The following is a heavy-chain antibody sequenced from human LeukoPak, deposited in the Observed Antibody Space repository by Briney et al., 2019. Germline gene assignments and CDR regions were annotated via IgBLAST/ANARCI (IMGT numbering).Heavy chain of an antibody. V-gene: IGHV3-49*04. CDR2: IRSKAYGGTT. Sequence: GGSLRLSCTASGFTFGDYAMSWVRQAPGKGLEWVGFIRSKAYGGTTEYAASVKGRFTISRDDSESIAYLQMNSLKTEDTAVYYCTRADSSGWYPHYFDYWGQGTLVTVSS. D-gene: IGHD6-19*01. CDR3: TRADSSGWYPHYFDY. CDR1: GFTFGDYA. J-gene: IGHJ4*02.